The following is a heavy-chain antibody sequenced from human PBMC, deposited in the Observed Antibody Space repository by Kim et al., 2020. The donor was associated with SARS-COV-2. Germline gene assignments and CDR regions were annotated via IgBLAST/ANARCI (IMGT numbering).Heavy chain of an antibody. D-gene: IGHD6-19*01. CDR2: YY. CDR3: ARGRWLAHTE. Sequence: YYDYAVSVKSRITINPDTSKNQFSLQLNSVTPEDTAVYYCARGRWLAHTEWGQGTLVTVSS. V-gene: IGHV6-1*01. J-gene: IGHJ4*02.